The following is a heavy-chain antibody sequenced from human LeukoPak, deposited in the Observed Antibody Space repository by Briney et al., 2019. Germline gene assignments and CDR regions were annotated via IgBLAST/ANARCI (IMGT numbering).Heavy chain of an antibody. J-gene: IGHJ4*02. CDR3: ARGYYYGSGSPSY. V-gene: IGHV3-21*01. CDR2: ISSSSSYI. CDR1: GFTFSSYS. D-gene: IGHD3-10*01. Sequence: SGGSLRLSCAASGFTFSSYSTNWVRQAPGKGLEWVSSISSSSSYIYYADSVKGRFTISRDNAKNSLYLQMSSLRAEDTAVYYCARGYYYGSGSPSYWGQGTLVTVSS.